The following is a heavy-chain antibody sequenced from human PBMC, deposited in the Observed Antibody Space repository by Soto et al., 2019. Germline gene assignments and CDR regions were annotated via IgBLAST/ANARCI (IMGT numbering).Heavy chain of an antibody. Sequence: QVQLVESGGGVVQPGRSLRLSCAASGFTFSSYGMHWVRQAPGKGLEWVAVISYDGSNKYYADSVKGRFTLSRDNSKNTLYLQMNSLRAEDTAVYYCAKPPQIYYYYMDVWGKGTTVTVSS. J-gene: IGHJ6*03. CDR2: ISYDGSNK. V-gene: IGHV3-30*18. CDR1: GFTFSSYG. CDR3: AKPPQIYYYYMDV.